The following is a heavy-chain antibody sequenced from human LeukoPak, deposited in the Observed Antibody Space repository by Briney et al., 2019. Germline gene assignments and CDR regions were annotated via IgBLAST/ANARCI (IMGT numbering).Heavy chain of an antibody. CDR1: GGSFSGYY. D-gene: IGHD3-10*01. J-gene: IGHJ6*02. Sequence: SETLSLTCAVYGGSFSGYYWSWIRQPPGKGLEWMGEINHSGSTNYNPSLKSRVTISVDTSKNQFSLKLSSVTAADTAVYYCARRRRGITMVRGGPYGMDVWGQGTTVTVSS. CDR3: ARRRRGITMVRGGPYGMDV. V-gene: IGHV4-34*01. CDR2: INHSGST.